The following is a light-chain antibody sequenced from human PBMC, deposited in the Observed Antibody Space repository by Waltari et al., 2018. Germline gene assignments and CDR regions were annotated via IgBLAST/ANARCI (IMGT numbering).Light chain of an antibody. V-gene: IGKV1-5*01. CDR3: QQYDGYSS. CDR2: DAS. Sequence: DIQMTQSPSTLSASVGDRVTITCRASQSIGRWLAWYQQKPGKAPKLLIYDASSLVSGGASTFSGSGFGTEFSLTISSLQPDDFATYYCQQYDGYSSFGQGTKLEIK. CDR1: QSIGRW. J-gene: IGKJ2*01.